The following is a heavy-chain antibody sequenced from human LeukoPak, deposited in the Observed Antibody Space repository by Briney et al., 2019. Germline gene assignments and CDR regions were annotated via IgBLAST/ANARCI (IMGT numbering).Heavy chain of an antibody. J-gene: IGHJ4*02. Sequence: GGSLRLSCAASGFIFSSYAMSWVRQAPGKGLEWVSAISGSGGSTYYADSVKGRFTVSRDNSRNTVFLQMNSLRPEDTALYYCARVYGGEIDYWGQGTQVTVSS. CDR3: ARVYGGEIDY. V-gene: IGHV3-23*01. D-gene: IGHD2-8*01. CDR1: GFIFSSYA. CDR2: ISGSGGST.